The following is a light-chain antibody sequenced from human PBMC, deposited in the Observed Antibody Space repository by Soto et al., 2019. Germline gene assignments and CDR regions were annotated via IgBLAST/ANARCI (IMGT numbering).Light chain of an antibody. V-gene: IGKV1-33*01. CDR2: TVP. CDR1: QDISTY. J-gene: IGKJ2*01. Sequence: DIQMTQSPSSLSASLGDRVTITCWASQDISTYLNWYQQKPGKAPNLLIYTVPNLETGVPSRFSGSGSGTVFTLTISALQPEDIATYYCQQYNSLPYTFGQGTRLEIE. CDR3: QQYNSLPYT.